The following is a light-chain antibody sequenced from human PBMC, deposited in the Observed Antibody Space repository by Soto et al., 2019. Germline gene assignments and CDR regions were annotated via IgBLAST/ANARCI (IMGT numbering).Light chain of an antibody. CDR1: QSIRSY. CDR2: AAS. CDR3: RQSYSTRTWT. V-gene: IGKV1-39*01. J-gene: IGKJ1*01. Sequence: DIQMTRSLCTLSASVGDRVSITCRASQSIRSYLAWYQQKPGKAPKLLIYAASSMQSGVPSKISGSGSGTDYTLTISSLQPEEYATYYCRQSYSTRTWTFGQGTKVDIK.